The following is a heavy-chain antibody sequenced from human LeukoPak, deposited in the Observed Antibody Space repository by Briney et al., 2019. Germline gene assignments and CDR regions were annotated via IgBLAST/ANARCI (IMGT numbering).Heavy chain of an antibody. CDR1: GGSFSGYY. CDR3: ARPGYCSSTSCSGDY. D-gene: IGHD2-2*01. J-gene: IGHJ4*02. Sequence: SETLSLTCAVYGGSFSGYYWSWIRQPPGKGLEWIGEINHSGSTNYNPSLKSRVTISVDTSKNQFSLKLSSVTAADTAVYYCARPGYCSSTSCSGDYRGQGTLVTVSS. CDR2: INHSGST. V-gene: IGHV4-34*01.